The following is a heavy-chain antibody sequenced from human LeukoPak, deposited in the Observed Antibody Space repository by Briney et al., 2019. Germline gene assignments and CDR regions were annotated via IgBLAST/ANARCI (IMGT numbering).Heavy chain of an antibody. D-gene: IGHD6-13*01. CDR2: IYYSGST. V-gene: IGHV4-30-4*07. Sequence: KTSETLSLTCALSGGSISSGGYSWSWIRQPPGKGLEWIGYIYYSGSTYYNPSLKSRVTISVDTSKNQFSLKLSSVTAADTAVYYCARGGQAAAGRVNWFDPWGQGTLVTVSS. CDR1: GGSISSGGYS. J-gene: IGHJ5*02. CDR3: ARGGQAAAGRVNWFDP.